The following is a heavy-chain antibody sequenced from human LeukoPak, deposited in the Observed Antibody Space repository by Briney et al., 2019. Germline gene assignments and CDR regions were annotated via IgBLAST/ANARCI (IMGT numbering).Heavy chain of an antibody. CDR2: IYYSGST. CDR1: GGSISSYY. Sequence: PSETLSLTCTVSGGSISSYYWSWIRQPPGKGLEWIGSIYYSGSTYYNPSLKSRVTISVDTSKNQFSLKLSSVTAADTAVYYCARGASLAGDYWGQGTLVTVSS. CDR3: ARGASLAGDY. D-gene: IGHD3-16*02. J-gene: IGHJ4*02. V-gene: IGHV4-39*07.